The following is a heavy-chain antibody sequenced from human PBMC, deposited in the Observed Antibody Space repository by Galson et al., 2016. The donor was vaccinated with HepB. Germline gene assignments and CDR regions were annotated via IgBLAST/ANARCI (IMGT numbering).Heavy chain of an antibody. D-gene: IGHD3-22*01. Sequence: SLRLSCAASGFGFSDYFMSWIRQVPGKSLEWVSFISDTGSSRLYADSVKGRFTISRDTAKNSVYLQMNGLRVEDTAVYYCAREVLFSSGYYGVFDLWGQGTMVTVSP. V-gene: IGHV3-11*01. CDR1: GFGFSDYF. CDR3: AREVLFSSGYYGVFDL. CDR2: ISDTGSSR. J-gene: IGHJ3*01.